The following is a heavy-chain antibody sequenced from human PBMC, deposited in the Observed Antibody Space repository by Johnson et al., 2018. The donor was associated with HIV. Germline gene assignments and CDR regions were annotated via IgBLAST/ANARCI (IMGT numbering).Heavy chain of an antibody. CDR3: VKDLWGGSYLDVFDI. CDR1: GFTFSSYG. CDR2: ISYDGINK. V-gene: IGHV3-30*18. J-gene: IGHJ3*02. Sequence: QVQLVESGGGLIQPGGSLRLSCAASGFTFSSYGMDWVRQAPGKGLEWVAVISYDGINKYYADSVKGRFTISRDNSKNTLYLQMNSLRAEDTAVYYCVKDLWGGSYLDVFDIWGQGTMVTVSS. D-gene: IGHD1-26*01.